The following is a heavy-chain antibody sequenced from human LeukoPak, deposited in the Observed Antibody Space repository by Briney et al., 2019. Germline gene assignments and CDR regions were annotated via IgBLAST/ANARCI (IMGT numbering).Heavy chain of an antibody. Sequence: SETLSLTCIVSGDSVSSGSSHWGWVRQPPGKGLEWIGNIYYSGSTYYNSSLKSRVTISVDTSKNQFSPKLSSVTAADTAVYFCARLRGFSFAYGDYWGQGTLVTGSS. CDR3: ARLRGFSFAYGDY. D-gene: IGHD3-16*01. V-gene: IGHV4-39*01. CDR1: GDSVSSGSSH. J-gene: IGHJ4*02. CDR2: IYYSGST.